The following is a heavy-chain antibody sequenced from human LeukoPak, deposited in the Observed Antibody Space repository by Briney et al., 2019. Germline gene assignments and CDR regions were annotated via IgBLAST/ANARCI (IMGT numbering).Heavy chain of an antibody. V-gene: IGHV3-30*03. CDR3: AAEAAAVVLYVHNWFDP. J-gene: IGHJ5*02. CDR1: GFTFSSYG. Sequence: PGESLRLSCAASGFTFSSYGMHWVRRAPGKGLEWVAVISYDGSNKYYADSVKGRFTISRDNSKNTLYLQMNSLRAEDTAVYYCAAEAAAVVLYVHNWFDPWGQGTLVTVSS. D-gene: IGHD6-13*01. CDR2: ISYDGSNK.